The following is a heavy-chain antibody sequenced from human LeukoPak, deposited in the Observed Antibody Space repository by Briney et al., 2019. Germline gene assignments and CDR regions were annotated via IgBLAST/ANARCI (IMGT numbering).Heavy chain of an antibody. CDR1: GFIFRDYA. D-gene: IGHD3-16*01. V-gene: IGHV3-23*01. Sequence: GGSLRLSCAASGFIFRDYAMSWVRQTPAGGLEWVSSLRGDGETFYTDSVKGRFTLSRDHSRNTVYLQLSNLRVEDTAVYYCAKASWVSSADAVLWGQGTLVTVSS. CDR3: AKASWVSSADAVL. CDR2: LRGDGET. J-gene: IGHJ4*02.